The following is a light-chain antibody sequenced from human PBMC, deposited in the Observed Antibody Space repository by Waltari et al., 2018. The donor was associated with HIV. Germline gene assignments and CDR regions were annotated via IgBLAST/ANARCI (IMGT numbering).Light chain of an antibody. Sequence: DIQMTQSTSILSASVGDRVTITCRASQGVNSWLAWFQQKPGKAPRRLIFQASTLENWVPSRFSGSGSGREFTLTIRSLQPDDLATYHCQQYETYPYTFGQGTKVEI. CDR1: QGVNSW. V-gene: IGKV1-5*03. J-gene: IGKJ2*01. CDR2: QAS. CDR3: QQYETYPYT.